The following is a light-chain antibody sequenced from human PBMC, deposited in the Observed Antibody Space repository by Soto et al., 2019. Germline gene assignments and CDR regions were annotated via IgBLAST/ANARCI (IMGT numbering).Light chain of an antibody. CDR3: PESGSPPWR. J-gene: IGKJ1*01. CDR1: QSVSSSY. CDR2: GAS. Sequence: SLGTLSLKKKKRSTLSCIAIQSVSSSYLAWYQQKPGQAPRLLIYGASSRATGIPDRCSGSGSGTDFTLTISRRLQAEDAVRYCCPESGSPPWRFGQG. V-gene: IGKV3-20*01.